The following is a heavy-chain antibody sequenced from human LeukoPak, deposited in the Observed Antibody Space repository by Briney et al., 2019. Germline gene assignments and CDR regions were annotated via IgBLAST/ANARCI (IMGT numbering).Heavy chain of an antibody. CDR1: GGSISSYY. V-gene: IGHV4-59*01. CDR2: IYYSGST. D-gene: IGHD7-27*01. CDR3: ARDQTGDFDY. J-gene: IGHJ4*02. Sequence: KSSQTLSLTCTVSGGSISSYYWSWIRQPPRKGLEWVGYIYYSGSTNYHPSLKSRVTISVDTSKNQFSLKLSSVTAADTAVYYCARDQTGDFDYWGQGTLVTVSS.